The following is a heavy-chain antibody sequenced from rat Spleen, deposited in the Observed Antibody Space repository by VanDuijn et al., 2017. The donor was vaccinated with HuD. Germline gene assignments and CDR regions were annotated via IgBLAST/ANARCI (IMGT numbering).Heavy chain of an antibody. Sequence: EVQLVESGGGLVQPGGSLKLSCVASGFTFNNYWMTWIRQAPGKGLEWVASITNTGVSTYYSDSVKGRFTISRDTAKSTLYLQMNSLRSEDTATYYCTRDNERSYVMDAWGQGASVTVSS. J-gene: IGHJ4*01. CDR2: ITNTGVST. CDR3: TRDNERSYVMDA. V-gene: IGHV5-31*01. CDR1: GFTFNNYW.